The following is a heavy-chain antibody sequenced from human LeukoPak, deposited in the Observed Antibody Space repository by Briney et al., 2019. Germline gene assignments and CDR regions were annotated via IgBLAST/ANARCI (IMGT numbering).Heavy chain of an antibody. CDR2: ISGSGDST. V-gene: IGHV3-23*01. D-gene: IGHD3-10*01. Sequence: TGGSLRLSCAASGFTFSIFAMSWVRQAPGKGLEWVSAISGSGDSTCYADSVKGRFTISRDNSKNTLYLQMNSLRAEDTAVYYCAKDSQSYGSGSYYPSDYWGQGTLVTVSS. CDR1: GFTFSIFA. CDR3: AKDSQSYGSGSYYPSDY. J-gene: IGHJ4*02.